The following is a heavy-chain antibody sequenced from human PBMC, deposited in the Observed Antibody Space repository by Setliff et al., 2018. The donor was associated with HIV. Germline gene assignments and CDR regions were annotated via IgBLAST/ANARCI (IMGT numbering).Heavy chain of an antibody. D-gene: IGHD2-21*02. Sequence: ASVKVSCQASGGTFSSYAISWVRQAPGQGLEWMGGIIPFFGTANYAQKFQGRVTITADESTSTAYMELSSLRSEDTAVYYCARHGVVTPVHYYYYYMDVWGKGTTVTVSS. CDR1: GGTFSSYA. CDR2: IIPFFGTA. V-gene: IGHV1-69*13. CDR3: ARHGVVTPVHYYYYYMDV. J-gene: IGHJ6*03.